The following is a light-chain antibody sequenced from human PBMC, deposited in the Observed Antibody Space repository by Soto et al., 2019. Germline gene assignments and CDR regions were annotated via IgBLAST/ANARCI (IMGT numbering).Light chain of an antibody. Sequence: SALTQPASVPGPHGQSITISCTGTSRDVGGDDYVPWYQLHPGKAPKLMVFEVSNRPSGVSYRFSGSKSGNTASLTISGLQAEDEADYFCSSYAISTAYLFGTGTKVTVL. CDR2: EVS. V-gene: IGLV2-14*01. J-gene: IGLJ1*01. CDR1: SRDVGGDDY. CDR3: SSYAISTAYL.